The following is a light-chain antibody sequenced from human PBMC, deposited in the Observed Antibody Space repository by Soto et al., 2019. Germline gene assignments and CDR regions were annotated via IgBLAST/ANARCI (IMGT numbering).Light chain of an antibody. CDR3: MQTTQFPHT. CDR1: QSLVHSDVNTY. J-gene: IGKJ2*01. Sequence: DIVMTQTPLSSPVTLGQPASISCRSSQSLVHSDVNTYLSWLQQRPGQPPRLLIYKLFYRFSGVTDRFSGSGAGTDFTLKISRVAAEDVGVYYCMQTTQFPHTVGQGTKMEIK. V-gene: IGKV2-24*01. CDR2: KLF.